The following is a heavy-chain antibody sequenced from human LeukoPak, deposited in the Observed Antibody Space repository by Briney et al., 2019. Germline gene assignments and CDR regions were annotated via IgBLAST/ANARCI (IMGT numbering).Heavy chain of an antibody. Sequence: TGGSLRLSCAASGFTFSSYGMHWVRQAPGKGLEWVAVIWYDGSNKYYADSVKGRFTISRDNSKNTLYLRMNSLRAEDTAVYYCARAVVDYGGNYYFDYWGQGTLVTVSS. J-gene: IGHJ4*02. CDR1: GFTFSSYG. CDR2: IWYDGSNK. D-gene: IGHD4-23*01. CDR3: ARAVVDYGGNYYFDY. V-gene: IGHV3-33*01.